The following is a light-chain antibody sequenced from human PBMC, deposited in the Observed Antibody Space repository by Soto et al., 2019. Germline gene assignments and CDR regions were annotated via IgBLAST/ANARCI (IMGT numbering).Light chain of an antibody. J-gene: IGKJ1*01. V-gene: IGKV3-20*01. Sequence: EIVLTQSPGTRSLSPLERAAVCCMGSQSVSSSYLAWYQQKPGQAPRLLIYGASSRATGIPDRFSGSGSGTDFTLTISRLEPEDFAVYYCQQYGSSPRTFGQGTKVDIK. CDR2: GAS. CDR3: QQYGSSPRT. CDR1: QSVSSSY.